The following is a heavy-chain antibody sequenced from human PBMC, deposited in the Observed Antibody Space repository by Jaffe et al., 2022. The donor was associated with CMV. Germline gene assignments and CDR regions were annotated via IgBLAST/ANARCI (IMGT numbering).Heavy chain of an antibody. CDR2: IYPGDSDT. Sequence: EVQLVQSGAEVKKPGESLKISCKGSGYSFTSYWIGWVRQMPGKGLEWMGIIYPGDSDTRYSPSFQGQVTISADKSISTAYLQWSSLKASDTAMYYCARLLGYCTNGVCPNAYFDYWGQGTLVTVSS. CDR1: GYSFTSYW. CDR3: ARLLGYCTNGVCPNAYFDY. J-gene: IGHJ4*02. D-gene: IGHD2-8*01. V-gene: IGHV5-51*01.